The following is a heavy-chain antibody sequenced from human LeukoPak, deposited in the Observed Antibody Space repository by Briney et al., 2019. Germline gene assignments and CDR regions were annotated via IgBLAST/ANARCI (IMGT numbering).Heavy chain of an antibody. D-gene: IGHD1-26*01. J-gene: IGHJ5*02. Sequence: PSQTLSLTCTVSGGSISSGNYYWSWIRQPARKGLEWIGRIYSSGSANYNPSLKSRVTISVDTSKNQFSLKLNSVTAADTAVYYCARAVGSSESSWFDPWGQGTLATVSS. CDR2: IYSSGSA. V-gene: IGHV4-61*02. CDR1: GGSISSGNYY. CDR3: ARAVGSSESSWFDP.